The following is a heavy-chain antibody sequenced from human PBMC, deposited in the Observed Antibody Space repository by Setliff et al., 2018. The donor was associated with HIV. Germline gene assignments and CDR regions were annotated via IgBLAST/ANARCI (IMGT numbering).Heavy chain of an antibody. Sequence: SETLSLTCTVSGGSITSDSFYWGWIRQPPGKGLEWIGSIYYRGGTYYNPSLKSRVTTSVDTIKNQFFLKLSSLTAADTAVYYCARQPTFDSSGSLSYWGQGILVTVSS. V-gene: IGHV4-39*01. CDR3: ARQPTFDSSGSLSY. J-gene: IGHJ4*02. CDR1: GGSITSDSFY. CDR2: IYYRGGT. D-gene: IGHD3-22*01.